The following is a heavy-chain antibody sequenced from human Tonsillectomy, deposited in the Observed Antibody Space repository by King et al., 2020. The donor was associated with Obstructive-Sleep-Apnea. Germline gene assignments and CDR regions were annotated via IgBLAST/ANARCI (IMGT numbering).Heavy chain of an antibody. V-gene: IGHV4-34*01. CDR2: INYSGST. J-gene: IGHJ5*02. CDR1: GGSFSGYY. Sequence: VQLQQWGAGLLKPSETLSLTCAVYGGSFSGYYWSCIRQPPGKGRVWIGEINYSGSTKYNPSFKSRVTISLDTPKNQFSLKLHSVTAADTAVYYCATQGDYGSGSYSYNRFDPWGQGTLVTVSS. CDR3: ATQGDYGSGSYSYNRFDP. D-gene: IGHD3-10*01.